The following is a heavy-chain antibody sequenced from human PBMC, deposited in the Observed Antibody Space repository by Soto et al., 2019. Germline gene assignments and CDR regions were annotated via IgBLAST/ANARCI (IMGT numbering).Heavy chain of an antibody. D-gene: IGHD1-1*01. Sequence: EVQLLESGGGLVQPGGSLRLSCAASGFTFSNYAMTWVRQAPGKGLEWVSFISGSGGITYYADSVKGRFTISRDNSKNTLYLQMHSLRAEDTAIYYCEKDANWEDHYWGQGTQVTVSS. J-gene: IGHJ4*02. CDR2: ISGSGGIT. V-gene: IGHV3-23*01. CDR3: EKDANWEDHY. CDR1: GFTFSNYA.